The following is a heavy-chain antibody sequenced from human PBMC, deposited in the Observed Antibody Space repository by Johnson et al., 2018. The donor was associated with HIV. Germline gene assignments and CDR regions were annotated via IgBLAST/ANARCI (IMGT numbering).Heavy chain of an antibody. Sequence: EVQLVESGGGVVRPGGSLRLSCAASGFTFDDYGMSWVRQAPGKGLEWVSYISSSGSTIYYADSVKGRFTISRDNSKNTLYLQMNSLRAEDTAVYYCARGTRLGAPSNLDAFDIWGQGTKVTVSS. CDR3: ARGTRLGAPSNLDAFDI. J-gene: IGHJ3*02. CDR1: GFTFDDYG. CDR2: ISSSGSTI. V-gene: IGHV3-48*01. D-gene: IGHD1-7*01.